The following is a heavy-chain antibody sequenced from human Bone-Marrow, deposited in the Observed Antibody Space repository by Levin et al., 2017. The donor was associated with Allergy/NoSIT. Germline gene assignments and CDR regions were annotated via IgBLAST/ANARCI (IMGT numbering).Heavy chain of an antibody. Sequence: GESLKISCVASGFTFGDYTMHWVRQAPGKGLEWVSLISWDGGSTYYADSVEGRVTISRDNSKNSLYLQMNSLRTEDTGFYYCAKAYSGYDWWFDPWGQGTLVTVSS. D-gene: IGHD5-12*01. CDR3: AKAYSGYDWWFDP. J-gene: IGHJ5*02. V-gene: IGHV3-43*01. CDR1: GFTFGDYT. CDR2: ISWDGGST.